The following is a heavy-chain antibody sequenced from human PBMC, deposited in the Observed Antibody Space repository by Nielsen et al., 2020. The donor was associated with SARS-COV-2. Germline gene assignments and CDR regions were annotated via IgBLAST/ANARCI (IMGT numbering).Heavy chain of an antibody. Sequence: GGSLRLSCTASGFTVSSNYMSWVRQAPGKGLEWVAVISYDGSNKYYADSVKGRFTISRDNSKNPLYLQMNSLRAEDTAVYYCAKTYSGSYHGHFDYWGQGTLVTVSS. CDR1: GFTVSSNY. V-gene: IGHV3-30*18. CDR2: ISYDGSNK. D-gene: IGHD1-26*01. J-gene: IGHJ4*02. CDR3: AKTYSGSYHGHFDY.